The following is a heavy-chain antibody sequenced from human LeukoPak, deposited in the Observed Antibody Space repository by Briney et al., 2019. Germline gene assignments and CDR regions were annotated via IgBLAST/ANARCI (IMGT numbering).Heavy chain of an antibody. J-gene: IGHJ3*02. V-gene: IGHV4-34*01. D-gene: IGHD3-10*01. CDR2: INHSGST. CDR1: GGSFSGYY. CDR3: ARDYGSGSHDAFDI. Sequence: PSETLSLTCAVYGGSFSGYYWSWIRQPPGKGLEWIGEINHSGSTNYNPSLKSRVTISVDTSKNQFSLKLSSVTAADTAVYYCARDYGSGSHDAFDIWGQGTMVTVSS.